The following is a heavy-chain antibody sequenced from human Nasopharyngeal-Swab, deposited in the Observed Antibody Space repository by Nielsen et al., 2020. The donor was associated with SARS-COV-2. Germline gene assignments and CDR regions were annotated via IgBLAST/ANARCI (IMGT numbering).Heavy chain of an antibody. CDR2: ISSSSSYI. D-gene: IGHD3-10*01. Sequence: WIRQPPGKGLEWVSSISSSSSYIYYADSVKGRFTISRDNAKNSLYLQMNSLRAEDTAVYYCARAGITMVRAFDYWGQGTLVTV. CDR3: ARAGITMVRAFDY. V-gene: IGHV3-21*01. J-gene: IGHJ4*02.